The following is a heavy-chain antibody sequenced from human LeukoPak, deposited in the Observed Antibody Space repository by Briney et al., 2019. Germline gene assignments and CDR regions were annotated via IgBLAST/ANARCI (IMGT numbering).Heavy chain of an antibody. Sequence: GGSLRLSCAASGFTFSSYSMNWVRQAPGKGLEWVSYISSSSSTIYYADSVKGRFTISRDNAKSSLYLQMNSLRAEDTAVYYCARDRRIQLWLEAFDAFDIWGQGTMVTVSS. D-gene: IGHD5-18*01. CDR3: ARDRRIQLWLEAFDAFDI. CDR2: ISSSSSTI. CDR1: GFTFSSYS. V-gene: IGHV3-48*01. J-gene: IGHJ3*02.